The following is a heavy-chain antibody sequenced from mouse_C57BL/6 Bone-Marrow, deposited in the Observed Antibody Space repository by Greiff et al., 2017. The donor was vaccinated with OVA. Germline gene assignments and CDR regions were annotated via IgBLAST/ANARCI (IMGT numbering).Heavy chain of an antibody. CDR1: GFTITDYY. J-gene: IGHJ2*01. Sequence: VQLKQSGAELVRPGASVKLSCTASGFTITDYYMHWVKQRPEQGLEWIGRIDPEDGDTEYAPKFQGKATMTADTSSNTAYLQLSSLTSEDTAVYYCTTVFTTVVATDFDYWGQGTTLTVSS. D-gene: IGHD1-1*01. V-gene: IGHV14-1*01. CDR3: TTVFTTVVATDFDY. CDR2: IDPEDGDT.